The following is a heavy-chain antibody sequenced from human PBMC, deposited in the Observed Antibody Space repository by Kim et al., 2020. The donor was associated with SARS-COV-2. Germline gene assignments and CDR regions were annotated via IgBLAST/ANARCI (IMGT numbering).Heavy chain of an antibody. Sequence: GTGRFTISRDNAKNTLYLQMNSLRPEDTAVYYCARAGGYDISGYYGFFHRWGQGALVTVSS. V-gene: IGHV3-74*01. D-gene: IGHD3-22*01. CDR3: ARAGGYDISGYYGFFHR. J-gene: IGHJ1*01.